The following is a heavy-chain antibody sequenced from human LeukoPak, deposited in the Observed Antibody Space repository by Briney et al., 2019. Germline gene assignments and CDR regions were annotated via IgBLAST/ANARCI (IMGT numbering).Heavy chain of an antibody. Sequence: ASVKVSCKASGYTFTSYDINWVRQATGPGLEWMGWMNPNSGNTGYAQKFQGRVTMTRNTSISTAYMELSSLRSEDTAVYYCARVLSIAVRSGLDYWGQGTLVTVSS. CDR3: ARVLSIAVRSGLDY. D-gene: IGHD6-6*01. V-gene: IGHV1-8*01. J-gene: IGHJ4*02. CDR1: GYTFTSYD. CDR2: MNPNSGNT.